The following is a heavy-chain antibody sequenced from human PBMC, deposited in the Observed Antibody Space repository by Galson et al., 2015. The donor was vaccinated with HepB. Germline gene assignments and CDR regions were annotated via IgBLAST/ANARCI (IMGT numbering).Heavy chain of an antibody. CDR2: IIPIFGTA. D-gene: IGHD4-17*01. J-gene: IGHJ4*02. Sequence: SVKVSCKASGGTFSSYAISWVRQAPGQGLEWMGGIIPIFGTANYAQKFQGRVTITADESTSTAYMELSGLRSEDTAVYYCARDAHQKHDYGDLELVYYFDYWGQGTLVTVSS. CDR3: ARDAHQKHDYGDLELVYYFDY. CDR1: GGTFSSYA. V-gene: IGHV1-69*13.